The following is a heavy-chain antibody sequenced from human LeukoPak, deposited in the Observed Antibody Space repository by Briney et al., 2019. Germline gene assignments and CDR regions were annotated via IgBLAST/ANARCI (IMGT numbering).Heavy chain of an antibody. D-gene: IGHD3-22*01. V-gene: IGHV3-43D*04. CDR1: GFTFDDYA. J-gene: IGHJ4*02. CDR3: AKDASTYYYDSSGYSYFDY. Sequence: GGSLRLSYAASGFTFDDYAMHWVRQAPGKGLEWVSLISWDGGSTYYADSVKGRFTISRDNSKYSLYLQMNSLRAEDTALYYCAKDASTYYYDSSGYSYFDYWGQGTLVTVSS. CDR2: ISWDGGST.